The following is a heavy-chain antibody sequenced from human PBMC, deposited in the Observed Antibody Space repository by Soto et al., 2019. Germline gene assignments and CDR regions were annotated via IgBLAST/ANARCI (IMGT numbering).Heavy chain of an antibody. J-gene: IGHJ5*02. D-gene: IGHD3-10*01. V-gene: IGHV2-5*02. Sequence: QITLKESGPTLVKPTETLTLTCTFSGFSLRTTGAGVGWIRQPPGKALEWLALLYWDEDKTYSPSLQNRLTITKDTSKNQVILTMTNMDPVDTATYYCVSGSFPNWFDPWGQGTLVTISS. CDR2: LYWDEDK. CDR3: VSGSFPNWFDP. CDR1: GFSLRTTGAG.